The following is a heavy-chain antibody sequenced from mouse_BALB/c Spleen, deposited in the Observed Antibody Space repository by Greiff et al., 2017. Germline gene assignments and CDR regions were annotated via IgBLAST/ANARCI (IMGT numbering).Heavy chain of an antibody. Sequence: EVMLVESGAELVKPGASVKLSCTASGFNIKDTYMHWVKQRPEQGLEWIGRIDPANGNTKYDPKFQGKATITADTSSNTAYLQLSSLTSEDTAVYYCASRYGDYWGQGTTLTVSS. V-gene: IGHV14-3*02. J-gene: IGHJ2*01. CDR3: ASRYGDY. CDR1: GFNIKDTY. CDR2: IDPANGNT. D-gene: IGHD2-14*01.